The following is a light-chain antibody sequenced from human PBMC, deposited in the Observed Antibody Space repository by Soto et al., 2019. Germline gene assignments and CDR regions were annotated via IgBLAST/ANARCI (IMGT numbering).Light chain of an antibody. CDR3: VSFTSSTTYV. J-gene: IGLJ1*01. V-gene: IGLV2-14*03. Sequence: QSVLTQPASVSASPGQSITISCTGTSSDVGGSNFVSWYQQHPGKPPKIIIYDVATRPSGVSNRFSGSKSGSTASLIISRLQTEDEADYYCVSFTSSTTYVFGSGTKLTVL. CDR1: SSDVGGSNF. CDR2: DVA.